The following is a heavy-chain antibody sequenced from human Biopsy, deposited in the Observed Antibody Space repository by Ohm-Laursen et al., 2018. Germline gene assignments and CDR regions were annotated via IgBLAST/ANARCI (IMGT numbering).Heavy chain of an antibody. CDR1: GFSFTGYY. CDR2: ISPKSGDT. Sequence: SVKVSCKAFGFSFTGYYIHWARQAPGQGLEWMGWISPKSGDTNYAHKFQGNITMTRDTSMSTAYMEMSRLRCDDTAVYYCALQSVAQMRNFDYWGQGTLVTVSS. V-gene: IGHV1-2*02. CDR3: ALQSVAQMRNFDY. D-gene: IGHD6-19*01. J-gene: IGHJ4*02.